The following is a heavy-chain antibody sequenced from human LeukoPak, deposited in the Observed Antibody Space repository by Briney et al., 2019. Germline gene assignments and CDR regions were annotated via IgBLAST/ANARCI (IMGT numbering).Heavy chain of an antibody. CDR3: ARGGIVVVVAARGAFDI. D-gene: IGHD2-15*01. CDR2: INPNSGGT. CDR1: GYTFTGYY. V-gene: IGHV1-2*02. Sequence: ASVKVSCKASGYTFTGYYMHWVRQAPELGHEWMRWINPNSGGTNYAQKFQGRVTMTRDTSISTAYMELSRLRSDDTAVYYCARGGIVVVVAARGAFDIWGQGTMVTVSS. J-gene: IGHJ3*02.